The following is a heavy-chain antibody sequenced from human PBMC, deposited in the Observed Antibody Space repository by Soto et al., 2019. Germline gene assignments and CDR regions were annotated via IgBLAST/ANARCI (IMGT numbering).Heavy chain of an antibody. CDR1: GYTFASYG. V-gene: IGHV1-18*01. J-gene: IGHJ6*02. D-gene: IGHD2-21*02. Sequence: ASVKVSCKASGYTFASYGITWVRQAPGQGLEWMGGISAYNGNTNYAQKLQGRVTMTTDTSTSTAYMELRSLRSDDTAVYYCAGASSYCGGDCYYYYGMDVWGQGTTVTVSS. CDR3: AGASSYCGGDCYYYYGMDV. CDR2: ISAYNGNT.